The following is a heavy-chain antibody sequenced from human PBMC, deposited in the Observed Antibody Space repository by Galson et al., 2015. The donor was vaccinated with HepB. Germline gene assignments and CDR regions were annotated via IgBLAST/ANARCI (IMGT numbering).Heavy chain of an antibody. CDR3: ARDVFEGMGFAGSWSDY. CDR1: GFVFSTFG. CDR2: ISYDGSNK. Sequence: SLRLSCAASGFVFSTFGIHWVRQAPGKGLEWVAVISYDGSNKYYADSVKGRFTISRDNSKNTLYLQMNSLRAEDTAVYYCARDVFEGMGFAGSWSDYWGQGTLVTVSS. J-gene: IGHJ4*02. V-gene: IGHV3-30*03. D-gene: IGHD6-13*01.